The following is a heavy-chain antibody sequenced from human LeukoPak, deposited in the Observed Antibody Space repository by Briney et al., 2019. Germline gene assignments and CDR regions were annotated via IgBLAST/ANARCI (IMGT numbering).Heavy chain of an antibody. CDR3: AREYYGSGSYLLYYYYYYMDV. J-gene: IGHJ6*03. D-gene: IGHD3-10*01. Sequence: ASVKVSCKASGYTFTGYYMHWVRQAPGQGLEWMGWINPNSGGTNYAQKFQGRVTMTRDTSISTAYMELSRLRSDDTAVYYCAREYYGSGSYLLYYYYYYMDVWGKGTTVTVSS. V-gene: IGHV1-2*02. CDR1: GYTFTGYY. CDR2: INPNSGGT.